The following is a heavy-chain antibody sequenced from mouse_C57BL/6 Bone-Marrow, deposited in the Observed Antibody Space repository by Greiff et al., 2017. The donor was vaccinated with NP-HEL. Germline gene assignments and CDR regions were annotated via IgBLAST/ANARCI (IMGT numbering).Heavy chain of an antibody. Sequence: EVKLVESGGGLVQPGGSLKLSCAASGFTFSDYYMYWVRQTPEKRLEWVAYISNGGGSTYYPDTVKGRFTISRDNAKNTLYLQMSRLKSEDTAMYYLARLSIITTVVAPHWYFDVWGTGTTVTVSS. CDR2: ISNGGGST. D-gene: IGHD1-1*01. CDR3: ARLSIITTVVAPHWYFDV. V-gene: IGHV5-12*01. CDR1: GFTFSDYY. J-gene: IGHJ1*03.